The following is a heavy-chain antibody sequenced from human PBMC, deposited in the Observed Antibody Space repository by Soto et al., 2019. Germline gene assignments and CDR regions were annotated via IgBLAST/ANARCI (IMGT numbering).Heavy chain of an antibody. CDR3: ARDKSRAANCSSTSCYGGWFDP. J-gene: IGHJ5*02. CDR1: GGSFSGYY. D-gene: IGHD2-2*01. CDR2: INHSGST. Sequence: PSETLSLTCAVYGGSFSGYYWSWIRQPPGKGLEWIGEINHSGSTNYNPSLKSRVTISVDTSKNQFSLKLSSVTAADTAVYYCARDKSRAANCSSTSCYGGWFDPWGQGTLVTVSS. V-gene: IGHV4-34*01.